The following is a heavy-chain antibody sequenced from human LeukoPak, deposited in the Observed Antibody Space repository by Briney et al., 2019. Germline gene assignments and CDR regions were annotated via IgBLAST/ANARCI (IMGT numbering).Heavy chain of an antibody. CDR2: LTASGGTT. J-gene: IGHJ4*02. V-gene: IGHV3-23*01. D-gene: IGHD1-26*01. CDR3: ARSAVGTSCCTAVDY. CDR1: GVTFTAYP. Sequence: GGSLRLSCAASGVTFTAYPMTWVRQAPGKGLEWVSTLTASGGTTYYADSVKGRFTISRDNSKNTLYLQMNSLRAEDTAEYYCARSAVGTSCCTAVDYWGQGTLVTVSS.